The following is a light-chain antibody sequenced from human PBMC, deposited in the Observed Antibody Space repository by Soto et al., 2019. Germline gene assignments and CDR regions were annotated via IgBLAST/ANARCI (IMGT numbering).Light chain of an antibody. CDR1: QSVSSN. Sequence: DIVMTQSPATLSVSPGERATLSCRASQSVSSNLAWYQQKRGQAPRLLMYGASTRATGIPVRFSSSGSGTEFTLIISRLQSEDFAVYYCQQYNDRARTFGQGTKAEIK. V-gene: IGKV3-15*01. J-gene: IGKJ1*01. CDR2: GAS. CDR3: QQYNDRART.